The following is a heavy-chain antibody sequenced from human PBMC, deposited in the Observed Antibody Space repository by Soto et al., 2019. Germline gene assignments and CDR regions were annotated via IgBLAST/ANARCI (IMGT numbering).Heavy chain of an antibody. Sequence: SVKVSCKASGGTFSSYAISWVRQAPGQGLEWVGWIIPIFGTANYAQKFQGRVTITADESTSTAYMELSSLRSEYTAVYYCAISYYDFRSGPNLWHYGMEVWGQGTTVTVSS. CDR3: AISYYDFRSGPNLWHYGMEV. D-gene: IGHD3-3*01. J-gene: IGHJ6*02. CDR1: GGTFSSYA. CDR2: IIPIFGTA. V-gene: IGHV1-69*13.